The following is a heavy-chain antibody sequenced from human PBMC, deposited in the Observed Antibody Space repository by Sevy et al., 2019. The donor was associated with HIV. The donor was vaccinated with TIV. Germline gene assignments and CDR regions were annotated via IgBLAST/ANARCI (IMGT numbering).Heavy chain of an antibody. V-gene: IGHV4-30-4*01. Sequence: SETLYLTCTVSGGSISSGDYYWSWIRQPPGKGLEWIGYIYYSGSTYYNPSLKSRVTISVDTSKNQFSLKLSSVTAADTAVYYCARDRKYRAGTYYYYGMDVWGQGTTVTVSS. CDR3: ARDRKYRAGTYYYYGMDV. J-gene: IGHJ6*02. CDR2: IYYSGST. CDR1: GGSISSGDYY. D-gene: IGHD6-13*01.